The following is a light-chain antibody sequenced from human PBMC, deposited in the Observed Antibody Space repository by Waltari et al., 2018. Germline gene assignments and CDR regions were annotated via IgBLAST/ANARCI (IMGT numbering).Light chain of an antibody. J-gene: IGKJ2*01. CDR2: GAS. V-gene: IGKV3-15*01. Sequence: EIVMTQSPATLSVSPGERATLSCRARQSISSNLALYQRKPGQPPRLLVYGASTRATGFPARFSGSGSGTEFTLTISSLQSEDFAVYYCQQYSEWPYTFGQGTKLEIK. CDR1: QSISSN. CDR3: QQYSEWPYT.